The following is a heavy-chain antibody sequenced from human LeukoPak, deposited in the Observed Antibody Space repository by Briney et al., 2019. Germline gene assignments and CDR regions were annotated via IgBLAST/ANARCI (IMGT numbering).Heavy chain of an antibody. Sequence: PGGSLRLSCAASGLSLSSYAMTWVRQAPGKGLEWASIISGDGGTTYYADSVKGRFTISRDISKNTLYLQMNSLRAEDTAVYYCARMTSFGGAATSWGQGTLVTVSS. CDR1: GLSLSSYA. J-gene: IGHJ4*02. V-gene: IGHV3-23*01. D-gene: IGHD3-16*01. CDR3: ARMTSFGGAATS. CDR2: ISGDGGTT.